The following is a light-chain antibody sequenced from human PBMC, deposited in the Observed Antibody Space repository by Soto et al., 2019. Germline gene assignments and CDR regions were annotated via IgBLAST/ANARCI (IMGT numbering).Light chain of an antibody. CDR2: GAS. V-gene: IGKV3D-15*03. CDR3: QQYDDWLRLT. J-gene: IGKJ4*01. CDR1: QSVNIY. Sequence: EIVMTQSPATLSVSPGERATLSCRASQSVNIYLAWYQQKPGQAPRLLIFGASYRATGIPASFSGSESGTEFSLTISVLQSEDFTVYFCQQYDDWLRLTFGGGTKVEIK.